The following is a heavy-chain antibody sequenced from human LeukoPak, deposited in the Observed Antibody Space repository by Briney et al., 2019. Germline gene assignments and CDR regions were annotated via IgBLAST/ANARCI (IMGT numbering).Heavy chain of an antibody. D-gene: IGHD3-10*01. Sequence: GGSLRLSCAASGFTVSNNYMTWVRQAPGKGLEWLSVIYSGGNTYYADSVKGRFTISRDNSKNTLYLQMNSLRPEDTAVYYCAREANSYYYGSGSYFYFDYWGQGTLVTVSS. V-gene: IGHV3-66*02. CDR3: AREANSYYYGSGSYFYFDY. CDR2: IYSGGNT. CDR1: GFTVSNNY. J-gene: IGHJ4*02.